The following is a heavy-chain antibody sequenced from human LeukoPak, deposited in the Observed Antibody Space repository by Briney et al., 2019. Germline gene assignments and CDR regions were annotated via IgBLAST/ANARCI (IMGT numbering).Heavy chain of an antibody. V-gene: IGHV3-23*01. CDR1: GFTFSNYA. CDR2: ISGSGGST. D-gene: IGHD3-22*01. J-gene: IGHJ3*02. Sequence: GGSLRLSCAASGFTFSNYALSWVRQAPGKGLEWVSDISGSGGSTYYADSVKGRFTISRDNSKNTLYLQMNSLRAEDTAVYYCAKAGYYYDSSGSPDFDIWGQGTMVTVSS. CDR3: AKAGYYYDSSGSPDFDI.